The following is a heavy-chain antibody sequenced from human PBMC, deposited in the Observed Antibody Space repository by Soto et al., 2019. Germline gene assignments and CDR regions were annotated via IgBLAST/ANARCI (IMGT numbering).Heavy chain of an antibody. CDR2: TYYRSKWYN. Sequence: SQTLSLTCAISGDSVSSNSATWNCIRQSPSRGLEWLGRTYYRSKWYNDYAVSVKSRITINPDTSKNQFSLHLNSVTPEDTAVYYCARDKGSIVGATMFDYWGQGTLVTVS. J-gene: IGHJ4*02. CDR1: GDSVSSNSAT. D-gene: IGHD1-26*01. CDR3: ARDKGSIVGATMFDY. V-gene: IGHV6-1*01.